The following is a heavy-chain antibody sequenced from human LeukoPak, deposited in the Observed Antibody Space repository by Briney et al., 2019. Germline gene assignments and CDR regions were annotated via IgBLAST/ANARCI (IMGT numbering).Heavy chain of an antibody. CDR2: INSDESST. CDR1: GFTLNSYW. D-gene: IGHD1-26*01. V-gene: IGHV3-74*01. J-gene: IGHJ3*02. CDR3: ARGAHVLDI. Sequence: PGGSLRLSCAASGFTLNSYWMHWVRQAPGKGLVWVSRINSDESSTTYVDSVKGRFTISRDNAKNTLYLQMDSLRVEDTAVHFCARGAHVLDIWGQGTMVTVSS.